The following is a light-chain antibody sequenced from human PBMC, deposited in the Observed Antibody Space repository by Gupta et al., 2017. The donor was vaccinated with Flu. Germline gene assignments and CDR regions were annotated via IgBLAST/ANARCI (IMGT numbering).Light chain of an antibody. J-gene: IGLJ3*02. V-gene: IGLV1-40*01. CDR2: GNS. Sequence: QSVLTQPPSVSGAPGQRVTISCTGSSSNIGAGYDVHWYQQLPGTGPKLLIYGNSNRPSGVPDRFSGSKSGTSASLAITGLQAEDEADYYCQSYDSSLSGWVFGGGTKLTVL. CDR1: SSNIGAGYD. CDR3: QSYDSSLSGWV.